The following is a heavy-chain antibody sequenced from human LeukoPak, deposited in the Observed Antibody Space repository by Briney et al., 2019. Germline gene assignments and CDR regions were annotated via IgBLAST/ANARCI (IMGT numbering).Heavy chain of an antibody. Sequence: ASVKVSCKVSGYTLTELSMHWVRQAPGKGLEWMGGFDPEDGETIYAQKFQGRVTMTEDTSTDTAYMELSSLRSEDTAVYYCAADLGYCSGGSCPRPYYYYYMDVWGKGTTVTVSS. D-gene: IGHD2-15*01. J-gene: IGHJ6*03. CDR2: FDPEDGET. CDR1: GYTLTELS. V-gene: IGHV1-24*01. CDR3: AADLGYCSGGSCPRPYYYYYMDV.